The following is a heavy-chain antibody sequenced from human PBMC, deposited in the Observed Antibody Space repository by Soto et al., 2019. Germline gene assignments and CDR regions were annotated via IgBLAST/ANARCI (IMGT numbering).Heavy chain of an antibody. CDR3: ARDLGGYVHLWDKSNY. J-gene: IGHJ1*01. V-gene: IGHV3-30*04. CDR2: ISFDASEK. D-gene: IGHD5-12*01. Sequence: ESGGGVVQPGASLTLSCAASGFRFSGFGMHWVRQAPGKGLEWVAVISFDASEKFYVDSVKGRFSISRDDSHSNVFLQMNSLRREDTGVYYCARDLGGYVHLWDKSNYWGQGTLVNVS. CDR1: GFRFSGFG.